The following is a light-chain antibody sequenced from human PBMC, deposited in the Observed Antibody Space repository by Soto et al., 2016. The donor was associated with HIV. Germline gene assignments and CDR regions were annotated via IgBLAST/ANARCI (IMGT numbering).Light chain of an antibody. CDR2: ARD. CDR1: SLRIYY. CDR3: NSRDTGDNYVV. Sequence: SSELTQDPAVSVALGQTVRITCQGDSLRIYYATWYQQKPGQAPVLVMYARDHRPSWIPDRFSGSSSGNTASLTITGAQAEDEADYYCNSRDTGDNYVVFGGGTKLTVL. V-gene: IGLV3-19*01. J-gene: IGLJ2*01.